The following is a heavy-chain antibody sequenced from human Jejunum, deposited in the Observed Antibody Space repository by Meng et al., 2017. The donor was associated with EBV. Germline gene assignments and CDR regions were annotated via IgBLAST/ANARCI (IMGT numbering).Heavy chain of an antibody. CDR3: ARDGCSSPGCYQDF. D-gene: IGHD2-2*01. CDR2: IGTGRA. CDR1: GFTFNIHS. J-gene: IGHJ4*02. Sequence: EVQLVESGGGLVKPGESLRLCCVASGFTFNIHSMTWVRQAPGKGPEWVSSIGTGRAYYADSVKGRFTTSRDFSKNSLHLQMSSLRDDDTAIYYCARDGCSSPGCYQDFWGEGTLVTVSS. V-gene: IGHV3-21*01.